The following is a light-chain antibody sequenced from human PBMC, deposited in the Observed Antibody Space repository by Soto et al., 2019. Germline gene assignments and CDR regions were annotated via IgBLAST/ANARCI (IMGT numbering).Light chain of an antibody. J-gene: IGLJ2*01. Sequence: TVVTQEPSLTVSPGGTVTLTCASSTGAVTSGYYPNWFQQKPGQAPRALIYDTSNRHSWTPARFSGSLLGGKAALTLSGVQPEDEAEYYCLLYYGDARVFGGGTKVTVL. CDR3: LLYYGDARV. CDR1: TGAVTSGYY. CDR2: DTS. V-gene: IGLV7-43*01.